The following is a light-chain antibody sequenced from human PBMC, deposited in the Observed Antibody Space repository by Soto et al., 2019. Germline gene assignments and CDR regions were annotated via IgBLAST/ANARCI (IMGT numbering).Light chain of an antibody. CDR1: QSVSSN. Sequence: EIVMTQSPVILSVSPGERATLSCRASQSVSSNLAWYQHKPGQAPRLLIYGASTRATGVPARFSGSGSGTEFTLTISSLQSEDFAVYYCQHYNNWPPWTFGQGTKVEIK. CDR2: GAS. V-gene: IGKV3-15*01. CDR3: QHYNNWPPWT. J-gene: IGKJ1*01.